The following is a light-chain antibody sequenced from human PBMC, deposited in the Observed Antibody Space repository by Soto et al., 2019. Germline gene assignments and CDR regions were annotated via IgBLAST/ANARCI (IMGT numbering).Light chain of an antibody. CDR1: QSVSSK. J-gene: IGKJ1*01. Sequence: EIVMTQSPATLSVSPGEVATLSCRAMQSVSSKLGGYQQKPGQAPRILIYAASTRATGIPARLSGSGSGTEFTLIISSLQSEDSAVYYCKQYNSXLWTFGQGTKV. CDR2: AAS. CDR3: KQYNSXLWT. V-gene: IGKV3-15*01.